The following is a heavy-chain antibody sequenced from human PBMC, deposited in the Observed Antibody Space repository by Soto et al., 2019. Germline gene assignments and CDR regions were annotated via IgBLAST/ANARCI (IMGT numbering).Heavy chain of an antibody. D-gene: IGHD1-26*01. CDR3: ARDGGRHSGGIDY. J-gene: IGHJ4*02. Sequence: QVQLVQSGAEVKKPGPSVKVSCKASGGTFSSYSINWVRQAPGQGLEWMGEIIPIFGTANYAQKFQGRVTMTADESTSTAYMELSSLRSEDTAVYYCARDGGRHSGGIDYWGQGTLVTVAS. CDR2: IIPIFGTA. CDR1: GGTFSSYS. V-gene: IGHV1-69*01.